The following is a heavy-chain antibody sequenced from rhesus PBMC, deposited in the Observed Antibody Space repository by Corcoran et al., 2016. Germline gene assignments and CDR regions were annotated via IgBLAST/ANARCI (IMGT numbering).Heavy chain of an antibody. CDR1: GCSISDNYR. Sequence: QVQLQESGPGVVKPSETLSLTCAVSGCSISDNYRWSWIRQPPGKGLVLIGFMYGSSTNTNYNPSLKSRVTISKVTSKNQFSLKLRSVTAADTAVYFCAREDVVVLRFWVQGVLVTVSS. D-gene: IGHD2-15*01. V-gene: IGHV4S10*01. CDR2: MYGSSTNT. CDR3: AREDVVVLRF. J-gene: IGHJ4*01.